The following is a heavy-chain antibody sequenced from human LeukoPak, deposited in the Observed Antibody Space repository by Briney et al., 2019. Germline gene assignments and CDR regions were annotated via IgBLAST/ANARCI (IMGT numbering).Heavy chain of an antibody. V-gene: IGHV4-59*05. Sequence: SETLSLTCTVSGGSISSYYWSWIRQPPGKGLEWIGSIYYSGSTYYNPSLKSRVTISVDTSKNQFSLKLSSVTAADTAVYYCSYGSGSYYYDYWGQGTLVTVSS. D-gene: IGHD3-10*01. J-gene: IGHJ4*02. CDR2: IYYSGST. CDR1: GGSISSYY. CDR3: SYGSGSYYYDY.